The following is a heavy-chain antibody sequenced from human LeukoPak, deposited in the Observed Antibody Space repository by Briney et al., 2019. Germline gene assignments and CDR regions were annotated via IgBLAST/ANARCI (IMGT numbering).Heavy chain of an antibody. Sequence: GGSLRLSCAASGFTFSSYAMSWVRQAPGKGLEWVSAISGSGGSTYYADSVEGRFTISRDNSKNTLYLQMNSLRAEDTAVYYCAKAPYSSGWTGYFDYWGQGTLVTVSS. CDR1: GFTFSSYA. V-gene: IGHV3-23*01. D-gene: IGHD6-19*01. CDR3: AKAPYSSGWTGYFDY. J-gene: IGHJ4*02. CDR2: ISGSGGST.